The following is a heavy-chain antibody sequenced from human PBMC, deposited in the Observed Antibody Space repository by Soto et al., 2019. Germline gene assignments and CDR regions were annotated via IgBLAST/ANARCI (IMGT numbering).Heavy chain of an antibody. CDR1: GYSISSSYY. V-gene: IGHV4-38-2*02. D-gene: IGHD1-20*01. CDR3: ARGSYNWNPRVNWFDP. J-gene: IGHJ5*02. Sequence: ESLSLTGSVSGYSISSSYYWCWIRQPPGKGLEWIVSIYHSGSTYYNPSLKSRVTISVDTSKNQFSLNLSSVTAADTAVYYCARGSYNWNPRVNWFDPWGQGTQVTVYS. CDR2: IYHSGST.